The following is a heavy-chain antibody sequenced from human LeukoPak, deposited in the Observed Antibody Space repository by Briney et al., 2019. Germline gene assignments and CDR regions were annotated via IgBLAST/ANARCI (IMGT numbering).Heavy chain of an antibody. Sequence: GGSQRLSCAASGFIFSIYSMSWVRQAPGNWLESVSASGSGGSTYYADSGKGRFPISRDNSKNPLYLQMNSLRAEDTAVYYCSQGKRNLLDYWGQGTLVTVSS. D-gene: IGHD1-14*01. V-gene: IGHV3-23*01. CDR1: GFIFSIYS. CDR3: SQGKRNLLDY. J-gene: IGHJ4*02. CDR2: SGSGGST.